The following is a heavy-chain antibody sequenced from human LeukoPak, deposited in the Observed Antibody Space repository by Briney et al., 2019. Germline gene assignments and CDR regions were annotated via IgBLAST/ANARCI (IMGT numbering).Heavy chain of an antibody. J-gene: IGHJ4*02. D-gene: IGHD5-18*01. Sequence: GRSLRLSCAASGFTFSSYAMHWVRQAPGKGLEWVAVISYDGSNKYYADSVKGRFTISRDNSKNTLYLQMNSLRAEDTAVYYCARAPPDTAMATPIDYWGQGTRVTVSS. CDR3: ARAPPDTAMATPIDY. CDR1: GFTFSSYA. V-gene: IGHV3-30-3*01. CDR2: ISYDGSNK.